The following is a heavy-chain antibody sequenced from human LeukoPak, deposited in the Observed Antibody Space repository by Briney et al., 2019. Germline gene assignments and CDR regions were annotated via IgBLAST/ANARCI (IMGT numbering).Heavy chain of an antibody. Sequence: GASVKVSCKASGYTFTGYFMHWVRQAPGQGLEWMGWINPNTGGTNFAQTFQGRVTMTRDTSINTAYMELSRLRSDDTAVYYCAKDSTIHIPVDPWGQGTLVTVSS. V-gene: IGHV1-2*02. J-gene: IGHJ5*02. CDR2: INPNTGGT. CDR3: AKDSTIHIPVDP. CDR1: GYTFTGYF. D-gene: IGHD3-9*01.